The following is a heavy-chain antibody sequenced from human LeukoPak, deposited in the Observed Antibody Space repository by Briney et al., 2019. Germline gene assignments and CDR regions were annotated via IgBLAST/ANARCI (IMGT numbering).Heavy chain of an antibody. Sequence: PGGSPRLSCAASGFTFSSYEMNWVRQAPGKGLEWVSYISSSGSTIYYADSVKGRFTISRDNAKNSLYLQMNSLRAEDTAVYYCARGDSSGWYYFDYWGQGTLVTVSS. D-gene: IGHD6-19*01. CDR3: ARGDSSGWYYFDY. CDR2: ISSSGSTI. V-gene: IGHV3-48*03. J-gene: IGHJ4*02. CDR1: GFTFSSYE.